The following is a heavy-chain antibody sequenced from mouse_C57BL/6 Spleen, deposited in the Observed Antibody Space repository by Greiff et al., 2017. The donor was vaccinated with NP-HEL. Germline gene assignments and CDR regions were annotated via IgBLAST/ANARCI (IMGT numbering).Heavy chain of an antibody. J-gene: IGHJ4*01. D-gene: IGHD1-1*01. Sequence: VQLQQSGPELVKPGASVKISCKASGYAFSSSWMNWVKQRPGKGLEWIGRIYPGDGDTNYNGKFKGKATLTADKSSSTAYMQLSSLTSEDSAVYFCARGDYGSDYAMDYWDQGTSVTVSS. CDR1: GYAFSSSW. V-gene: IGHV1-82*01. CDR2: IYPGDGDT. CDR3: ARGDYGSDYAMDY.